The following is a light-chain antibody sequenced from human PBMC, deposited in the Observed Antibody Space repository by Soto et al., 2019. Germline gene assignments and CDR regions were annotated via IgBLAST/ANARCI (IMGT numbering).Light chain of an antibody. CDR1: KGISSY. V-gene: IGKV1-8*01. J-gene: IGKJ5*01. CDR3: QQYYSYPSP. CDR2: AAS. Sequence: ALRNALSRPSFSASPGDSVPLTCRACKGISSYLAWYQQKPGQAPKLLIYAASTRQTGVPDRFSGSGSGTEFTLTISRLEAEDFAVYYCQQYYSYPSPFGQVTRLEI.